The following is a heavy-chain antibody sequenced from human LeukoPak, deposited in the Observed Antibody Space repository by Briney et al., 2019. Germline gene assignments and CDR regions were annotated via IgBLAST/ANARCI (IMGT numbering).Heavy chain of an antibody. CDR1: GFXFSSYA. CDR3: ARDLGNGYCSSASCRGGDY. V-gene: IGHV3-30-3*01. Sequence: GGSLRLSCAASGFXFSSYAIYWVRQAPGKGLEWVAFMSYDGGDKYYADSMKGRFTISRDNSKNTLYLQMNSLRAEDTAVYYCARDLGNGYCSSASCRGGDYWGQGTLVTVSS. D-gene: IGHD2-2*03. CDR2: MSYDGGDK. J-gene: IGHJ4*02.